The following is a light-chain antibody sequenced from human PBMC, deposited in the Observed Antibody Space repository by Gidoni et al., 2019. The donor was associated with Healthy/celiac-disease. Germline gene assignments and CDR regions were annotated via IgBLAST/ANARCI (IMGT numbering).Light chain of an antibody. CDR3: SSYTSSSTSVV. Sequence: QSALTQPASVSGSPGQSITISCTGTSSDVGGYNYVSWYQQHPGKAPKLMIYEVSNRPSGVSNRFSGSKSGNTASLTISWLQAEDDADYYCSSYTSSSTSVVFGGGTKLTVL. CDR2: EVS. V-gene: IGLV2-14*01. CDR1: SSDVGGYNY. J-gene: IGLJ2*01.